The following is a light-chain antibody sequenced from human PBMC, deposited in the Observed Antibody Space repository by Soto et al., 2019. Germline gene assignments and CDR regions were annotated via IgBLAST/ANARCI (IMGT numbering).Light chain of an antibody. Sequence: DIQMTQSPSSLSASVGDRVTITCRASQSISNYLNWYQQRPGKAPKLLIYLASSLSSGVPSKFSGSGSGTDFTLTISVLQPEDSATYYCQQTCKTPLTFGQGTKVEIK. CDR1: QSISNY. J-gene: IGKJ1*01. V-gene: IGKV1-39*01. CDR3: QQTCKTPLT. CDR2: LAS.